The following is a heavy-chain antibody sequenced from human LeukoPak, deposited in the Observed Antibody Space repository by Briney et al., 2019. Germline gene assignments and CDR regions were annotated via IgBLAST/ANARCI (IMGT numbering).Heavy chain of an antibody. Sequence: GESLKISCKGSGYSFTSYWISWVRQMPGKGLEWMGRIDPSDSYTNYSPSFQGLVTISADKSISTAYLQWSSLKASDTAMYYCAAARITIFGVVITLGYWGQGTLVTVSS. CDR2: IDPSDSYT. V-gene: IGHV5-10-1*01. CDR3: AAARITIFGVVITLGY. CDR1: GYSFTSYW. D-gene: IGHD3-3*01. J-gene: IGHJ4*02.